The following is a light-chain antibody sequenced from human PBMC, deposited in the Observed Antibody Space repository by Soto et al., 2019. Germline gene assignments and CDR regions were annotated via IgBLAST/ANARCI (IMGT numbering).Light chain of an antibody. V-gene: IGKV1-6*01. CDR1: QGIRND. CDR2: AAS. Sequence: AIQMTHSPSSLSASVGDRVIITCRASQGIRNDLSWYQQKPGKAPKLLIYAASILQSGVPPRFSGSGSGTDFTLTISSLQPEDFATYYCIQHYNYPMTFGQGIKVEIX. J-gene: IGKJ1*01. CDR3: IQHYNYPMT.